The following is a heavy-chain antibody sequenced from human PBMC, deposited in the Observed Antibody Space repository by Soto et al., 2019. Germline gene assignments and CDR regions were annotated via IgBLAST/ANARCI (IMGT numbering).Heavy chain of an antibody. D-gene: IGHD6-19*01. V-gene: IGHV3-66*01. Sequence: EVQLVESGGGLVQPGGSLRLSCAASGFTVSSNYMSWVRQAPGKGLEWVSVIYSGGSTYYADSVKGRFTISRDNSKNTLYLQMNSLRAEDTAVYYCARDRGSSGWYGVRPPADYWGQGTLVTVSS. CDR2: IYSGGST. J-gene: IGHJ4*02. CDR1: GFTVSSNY. CDR3: ARDRGSSGWYGVRPPADY.